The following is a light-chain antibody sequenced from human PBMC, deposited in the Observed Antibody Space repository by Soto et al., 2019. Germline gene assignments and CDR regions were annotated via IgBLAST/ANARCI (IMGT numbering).Light chain of an antibody. CDR2: GAS. CDR3: LQDYNYPRT. J-gene: IGKJ1*01. V-gene: IGKV3D-7*01. CDR1: QNVSSNL. Sequence: TVLTQSPGTLSLSPGERATLSCRASQNVSSNLLAWYQQKPGQAPRLLIYGASNRATGIPDRFSGSGSGTDFTLTISSLQPEDFATYYCLQDYNYPRTFGQGTKVDIK.